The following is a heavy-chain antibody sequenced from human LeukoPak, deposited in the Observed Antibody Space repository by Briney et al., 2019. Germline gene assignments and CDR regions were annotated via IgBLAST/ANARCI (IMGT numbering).Heavy chain of an antibody. CDR3: ARDDTQYATYYFDY. D-gene: IGHD2-2*01. CDR1: GFTFSSYS. CDR2: ISSSNSYI. V-gene: IGHV3-21*01. J-gene: IGHJ4*02. Sequence: GGSLRLSCAASGFTFSSYSMNWVRQAPGKGLEWVSSISSSNSYIYYADSVKGRFTISRDNAKNSLYLQMNSLRAEDTAVYYCARDDTQYATYYFDYWGQGTLVTVSS.